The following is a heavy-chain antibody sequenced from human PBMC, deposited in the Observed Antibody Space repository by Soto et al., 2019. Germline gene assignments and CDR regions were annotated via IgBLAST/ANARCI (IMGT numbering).Heavy chain of an antibody. V-gene: IGHV4-39*01. D-gene: IGHD5-18*01. Sequence: SETLSLTCTVSGGSISSSSYYWGWIRQPPGKGLEWIGSIYYSRSTYYNPSLKSRVTISVDTSKNQFSLKLSSVTAADTAVYYCARLGYSYGFDYWGQGTLVTVSS. CDR3: ARLGYSYGFDY. CDR1: GGSISSSSYY. J-gene: IGHJ4*02. CDR2: IYYSRST.